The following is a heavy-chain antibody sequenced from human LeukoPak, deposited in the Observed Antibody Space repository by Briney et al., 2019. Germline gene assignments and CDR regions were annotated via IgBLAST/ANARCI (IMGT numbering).Heavy chain of an antibody. D-gene: IGHD6-13*01. Sequence: PGGSLRLSCAASGFTFSSYEMNWVRQAPGKGLEWVSDISSSGSTIYYADSVKGRFTISRDNAKNSLYLQMNSLRAEDTAVYYCAKDRRSGSSDGAFDIWGNGTMVTVAS. CDR1: GFTFSSYE. CDR3: AKDRRSGSSDGAFDI. V-gene: IGHV3-48*03. J-gene: IGHJ3*02. CDR2: ISSSGSTI.